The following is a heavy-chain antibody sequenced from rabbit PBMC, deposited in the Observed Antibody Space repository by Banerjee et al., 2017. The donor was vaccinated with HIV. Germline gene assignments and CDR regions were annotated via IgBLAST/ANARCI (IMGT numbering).Heavy chain of an antibody. CDR2: IDTDSSGGS. CDR1: GFDFSSNA. CDR3: ARETAAYAGDTYTTGGNL. Sequence: QSLEESGGDLVQPEGSLTLTCKASGFDFSSNAMCWVRQAPGKGLEWIACIDTDSSGGSAYASWAKGRFTISKTSSTTVTLQMTSLTAADTATYFCARETAAYAGDTYTTGGNLWGQGTLVTIS. V-gene: IGHV1S40*01. D-gene: IGHD6-1*01. J-gene: IGHJ4*01.